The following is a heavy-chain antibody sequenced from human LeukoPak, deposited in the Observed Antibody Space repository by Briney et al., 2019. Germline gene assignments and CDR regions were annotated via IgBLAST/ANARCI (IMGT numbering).Heavy chain of an antibody. CDR2: ISYDGSNK. CDR1: GFTFSSYV. CDR3: ARELTAMARYFDY. J-gene: IGHJ4*02. D-gene: IGHD5-18*01. V-gene: IGHV3-30*04. Sequence: GGSLRLSCAASGFTFSSYVMHWVRQAPGKGREGVAVISYDGSNKYYADSVKGRFTISRDNSKNTLYLQMNSLRVEDTAVYYCARELTAMARYFDYWGQGTLVTVSS.